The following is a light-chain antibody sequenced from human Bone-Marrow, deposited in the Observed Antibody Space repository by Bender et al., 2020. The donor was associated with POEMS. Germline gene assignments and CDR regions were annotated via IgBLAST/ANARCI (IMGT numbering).Light chain of an antibody. J-gene: IGLJ3*02. CDR3: QVWDATSDQL. CDR1: NIGLTN. CDR2: YHN. Sequence: SYVLTQPPSVSVAPGQTARFTCWGSNIGLTNVHWYQQKAGQAPVLVIYYHNERPSGIPERFSGSISGDTATLTIRRVEAGDEADYYCQVWDATSDQLFGGGTKLTVL. V-gene: IGLV3-21*04.